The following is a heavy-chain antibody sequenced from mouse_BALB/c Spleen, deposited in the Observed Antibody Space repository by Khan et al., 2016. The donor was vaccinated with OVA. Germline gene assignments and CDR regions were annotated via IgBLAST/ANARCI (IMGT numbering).Heavy chain of an antibody. D-gene: IGHD1-1*01. V-gene: IGHV3-2*02. J-gene: IGHJ1*01. CDR2: INYSGST. CDR1: GYSITSDYA. CDR3: AYGSSYWYFDV. Sequence: EVQLQESGPGLVKPSQSLSLTCTVTGYSITSDYAWNWIRQFPGNKLEWMGYINYSGSTCYIPSLKSRISITRDTSKNQFFLQLNSVTTEDTATYYCAYGSSYWYFDVWGAGTTVTVSS.